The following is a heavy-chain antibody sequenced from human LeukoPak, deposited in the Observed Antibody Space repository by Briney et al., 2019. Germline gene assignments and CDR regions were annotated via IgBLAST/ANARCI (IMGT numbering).Heavy chain of an antibody. D-gene: IGHD5-12*01. CDR2: ISSRGDTM. CDR1: GFTFSDYY. CDR3: ASDASGYFWFDP. V-gene: IGHV3-11*01. J-gene: IGHJ5*02. Sequence: GGSLRLSCAASGFTFSDYYMNWIRQTPGKGLEWLSYISSRGDTMFYADSVRGRFTISRDNAKNSLYMQMNSLRADDTAVYYCASDASGYFWFDPWGQGTLVTVSS.